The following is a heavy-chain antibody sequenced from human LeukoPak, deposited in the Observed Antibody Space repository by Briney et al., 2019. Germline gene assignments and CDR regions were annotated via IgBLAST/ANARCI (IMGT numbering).Heavy chain of an antibody. CDR2: ISVSGGT. D-gene: IGHD3-22*01. V-gene: IGHV3-23*01. CDR1: GFTFSSYG. Sequence: GGSLRLSCAASGFTFSSYGMSWVRQAPGKGLEWVSVISVSGGTYYADSVKGRFTISRDNSKNTLYLQMNSLRAEDTAVYYCARDPPGYYYDSSGYSSWGQGTLVTVSS. CDR3: ARDPPGYYYDSSGYSS. J-gene: IGHJ4*02.